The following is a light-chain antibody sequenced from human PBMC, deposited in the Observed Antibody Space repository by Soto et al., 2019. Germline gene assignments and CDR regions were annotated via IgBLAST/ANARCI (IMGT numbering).Light chain of an antibody. CDR1: SSDIGSYNL. CDR3: SSYTGSSAFVV. CDR2: EDT. J-gene: IGLJ2*01. Sequence: QSALTQPASVSGSRGQSITISCTGTSSDIGSYNLVSWYQQHSGKAPKLMIFEDTKRPSGISFRFSGSKSGTTASLTISGLQADDEADYYCSSYTGSSAFVVFGGGTKLTVL. V-gene: IGLV2-23*01.